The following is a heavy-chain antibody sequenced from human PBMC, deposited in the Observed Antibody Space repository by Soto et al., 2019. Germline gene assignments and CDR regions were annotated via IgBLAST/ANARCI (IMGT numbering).Heavy chain of an antibody. V-gene: IGHV3-53*01. Sequence: GGSLRLSCAASGFTVSSNYMSWVRQAPGKGLEWVSVIYSGGSTYYADSVKGRFTISRDNSKNTLYLQMNSLRAEDTAVYYCASPIIAAAGTNCGMDVWGQGTTVTVSS. CDR3: ASPIIAAAGTNCGMDV. CDR1: GFTVSSNY. J-gene: IGHJ6*02. D-gene: IGHD6-13*01. CDR2: IYSGGST.